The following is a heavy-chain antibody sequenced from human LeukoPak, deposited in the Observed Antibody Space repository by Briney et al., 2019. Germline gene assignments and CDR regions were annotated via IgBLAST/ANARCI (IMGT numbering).Heavy chain of an antibody. Sequence: SETLSLTCAVYGGSFSGYYRSWIRQPPGKGLEWIGEINHSGSTNYNPSLKSRVTISVDTSKNQFSLKLSSVTAADTAVYYCARAITMVRGVPRFDYWGQGTLVTVSS. J-gene: IGHJ4*02. D-gene: IGHD3-10*01. CDR2: INHSGST. CDR1: GGSFSGYY. V-gene: IGHV4-34*01. CDR3: ARAITMVRGVPRFDY.